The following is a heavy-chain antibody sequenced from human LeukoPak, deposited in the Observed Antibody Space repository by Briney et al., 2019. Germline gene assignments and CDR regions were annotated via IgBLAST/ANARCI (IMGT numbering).Heavy chain of an antibody. Sequence: GASVKVSCKASGYTFTSYAMNWVRQAPGQGLEWMGWINTNTGNPTYAQGSTGRFVFSLDTSLNTAYLQISSLKAEDTAVYYCARDPYDYVWGTYRYPDYWGQGTLVTVSS. CDR1: GYTFTSYA. CDR2: INTNTGNP. D-gene: IGHD3-16*02. CDR3: ARDPYDYVWGTYRYPDY. V-gene: IGHV7-4-1*02. J-gene: IGHJ4*02.